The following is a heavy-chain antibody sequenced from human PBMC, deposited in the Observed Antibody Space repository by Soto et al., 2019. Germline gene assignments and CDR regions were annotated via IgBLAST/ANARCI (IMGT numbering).Heavy chain of an antibody. CDR2: IIPIFGTA. J-gene: IGHJ4*02. V-gene: IGHV1-69*01. Sequence: QVQLVQSGAEVKKPGSSVKVSCKASGGTFSSYAISWVRQAPGQGLEWMGGIIPIFGTANYAQKFQGRVTITADESTSIAYMELSSLRSEDTAVYYCASIAARRSFLYPPDYWGQGTLVTVSS. CDR3: ASIAARRSFLYPPDY. CDR1: GGTFSSYA. D-gene: IGHD6-6*01.